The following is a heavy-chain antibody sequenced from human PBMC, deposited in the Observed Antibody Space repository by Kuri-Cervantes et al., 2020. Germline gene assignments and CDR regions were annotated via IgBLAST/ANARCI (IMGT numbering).Heavy chain of an antibody. CDR1: GFTFSSYS. J-gene: IGHJ3*02. CDR3: ARDFVLLWFGGPDAFDI. V-gene: IGHV3-21*01. Sequence: GESLKISCAASGFTFSSYSMNWVRRAPGKGLEWVSSISSSSSYICYADSVKGRFTISRDNAKNSLYLQMNSLRAEDTAVYYCARDFVLLWFGGPDAFDIWGQGTMVTVS. CDR2: ISSSSSYI. D-gene: IGHD3-10*01.